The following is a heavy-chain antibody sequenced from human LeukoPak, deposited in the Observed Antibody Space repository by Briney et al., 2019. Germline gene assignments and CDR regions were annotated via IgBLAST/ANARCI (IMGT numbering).Heavy chain of an antibody. D-gene: IGHD5-12*01. CDR3: ATSGYSGYGIDY. J-gene: IGHJ4*02. CDR2: IKQDGSDT. CDR1: GFTFSSYA. Sequence: GGSLRLSCAASGFTFSSYAMSWVGQVPGKGLEWVANIKQDGSDTYSVDSVKGRFTISRDNAKNSLYLEMNSLRVEDTAVYYCATSGYSGYGIDYWGQGTLVAVSS. V-gene: IGHV3-7*03.